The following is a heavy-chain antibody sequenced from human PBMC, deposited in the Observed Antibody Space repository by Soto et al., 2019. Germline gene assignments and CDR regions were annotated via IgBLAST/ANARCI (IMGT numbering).Heavy chain of an antibody. CDR3: ARHLAVAARYGMDV. J-gene: IGHJ6*02. V-gene: IGHV5-51*01. Sequence: PGECLKISCKGSGYSFTSYWIAWVRQMPGKGLEWMGIIYPGDSDPRYSPSFQGQVTISADKSINTAYLQWSSLKASDTAMYYCARHLAVAARYGMDVWGQGTTVTVSS. CDR2: IYPGDSDP. CDR1: GYSFTSYW. D-gene: IGHD6-19*01.